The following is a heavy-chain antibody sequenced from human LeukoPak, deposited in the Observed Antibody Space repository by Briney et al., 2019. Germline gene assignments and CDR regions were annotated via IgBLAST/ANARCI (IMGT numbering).Heavy chain of an antibody. CDR3: ARGIVVVPAAFDY. D-gene: IGHD2-2*01. CDR1: GGSISSGNYY. J-gene: IGHJ4*02. Sequence: SQTLSLTCTVSGGSISSGNYYWNWIRQPAGKGLEWIGRIYTSGSINYNPSLKSRVTISVDTSKNQFSLKLSSVTAADTAVYYCARGIVVVPAAFDYWGQGTLVTVSS. V-gene: IGHV4-61*02. CDR2: IYTSGSI.